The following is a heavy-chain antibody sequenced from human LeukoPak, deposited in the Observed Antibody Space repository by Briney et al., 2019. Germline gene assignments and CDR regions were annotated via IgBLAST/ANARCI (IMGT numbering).Heavy chain of an antibody. V-gene: IGHV4-59*12. CDR1: GGPISNNY. D-gene: IGHD1-20*01. J-gene: IGHJ5*02. CDR3: ARDLSITGTTGDWFDP. Sequence: SETLSLTCTVSGGPISNNYWSWIRQSPGKGLEWIGYIYSSGSTDYNPSLKSRVTLSVDTSKNQFSLKLSSVTAADTAVYYCARDLSITGTTGDWFDPWGQGTLVTVSS. CDR2: IYSSGST.